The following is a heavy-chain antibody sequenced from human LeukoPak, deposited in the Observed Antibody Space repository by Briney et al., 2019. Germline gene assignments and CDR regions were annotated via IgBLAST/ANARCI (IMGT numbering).Heavy chain of an antibody. CDR2: IYSGGST. J-gene: IGHJ4*02. Sequence: GGSLRLSCAASGFTVSSDYISWVRQAPGKGLEWVSVIYSGGSTYYADSVKGRFTISRDNSKNTLYLQMNSLRAEDTAVYYCARGSSGYYVPLDYWGQGTLVTVSS. CDR1: GFTVSSDY. D-gene: IGHD3-22*01. CDR3: ARGSSGYYVPLDY. V-gene: IGHV3-53*01.